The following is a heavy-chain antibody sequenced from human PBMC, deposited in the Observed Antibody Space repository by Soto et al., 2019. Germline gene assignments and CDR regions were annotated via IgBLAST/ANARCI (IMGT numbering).Heavy chain of an antibody. CDR1: GFTVSSDY. Sequence: GSLRLSCAASGFTVSSDYMSWVRQAPGKGLEWGSVIYTGGSTYYADSVKGRFTFSRDNSKNTLYLQMNSLRAEDTAVYYCARAYGGNPALFDPWGQGTLVTVSS. J-gene: IGHJ5*02. V-gene: IGHV3-53*01. CDR3: ARAYGGNPALFDP. CDR2: IYTGGST. D-gene: IGHD4-17*01.